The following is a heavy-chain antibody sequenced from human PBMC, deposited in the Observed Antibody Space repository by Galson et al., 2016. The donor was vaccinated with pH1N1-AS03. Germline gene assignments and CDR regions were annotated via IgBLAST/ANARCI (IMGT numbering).Heavy chain of an antibody. V-gene: IGHV3-53*01. CDR2: IYGGGVT. CDR3: AREPWGSTQGEY. J-gene: IGHJ4*02. D-gene: IGHD3-16*01. Sequence: SGFTIDNNYMSWVRQAPGKGLEWVSVIYGGGVTFYADSVKGRFTISRDNSKNTVYLQMNSLRVEDTAVYYCAREPWGSTQGEYWGQGTLVTVSS. CDR1: GFTIDNNY.